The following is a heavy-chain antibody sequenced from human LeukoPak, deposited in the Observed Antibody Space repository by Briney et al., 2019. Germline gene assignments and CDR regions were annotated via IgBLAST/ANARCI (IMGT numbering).Heavy chain of an antibody. D-gene: IGHD4-23*01. CDR1: GGSFSGYY. Sequence: PSETLSLTCAVYGGSFSGYYWSWIRQPPGKGLEWIGEINHSGSTNYNPSLKSRVTISVDTSKNQFSLKLSSVTAADTAVYYCARRPTVGRMGYWGQGTLVTVSS. CDR2: INHSGST. CDR3: ARRPTVGRMGY. J-gene: IGHJ4*02. V-gene: IGHV4-34*01.